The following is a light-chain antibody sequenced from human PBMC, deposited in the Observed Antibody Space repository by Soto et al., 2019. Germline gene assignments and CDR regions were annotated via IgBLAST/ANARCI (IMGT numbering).Light chain of an antibody. V-gene: IGKV1-39*01. Sequence: DIRMTQSPASLSASVGDRVTITCRASQTISNYLNWYQQTPGAAPKLLIYSASTLQSGVPSRFSGSGFGTDYTLTISSLQPADFAVYYCQQTFRTPHTFGQGTKVDIK. CDR2: SAS. CDR3: QQTFRTPHT. J-gene: IGKJ2*01. CDR1: QTISNY.